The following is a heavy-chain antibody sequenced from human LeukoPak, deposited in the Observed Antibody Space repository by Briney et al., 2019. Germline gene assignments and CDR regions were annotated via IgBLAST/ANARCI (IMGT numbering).Heavy chain of an antibody. CDR2: ISSSSTI. CDR3: ARDGQWHPFDP. CDR1: GFTFSSYS. Sequence: PGGSLRLSCAASGFTFSSYSMNWVRQAPGKGLEWVSYISSSSTIYYADSVKGRFTISRDNAKNSLYLQMNSLSAEDTAVYYCARDGQWHPFDPWGQGTLVTVSS. D-gene: IGHD6-19*01. V-gene: IGHV3-48*01. J-gene: IGHJ5*02.